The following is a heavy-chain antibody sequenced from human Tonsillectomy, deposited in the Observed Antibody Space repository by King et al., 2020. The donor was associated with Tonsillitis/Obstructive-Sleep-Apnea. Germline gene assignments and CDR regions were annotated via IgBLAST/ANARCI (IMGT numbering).Heavy chain of an antibody. J-gene: IGHJ4*02. Sequence: VQLVESGGGVVQPGRSLRLSCAASGFTFSIYAMHWVRQAPGKGLEWVTIISYDGSNKYYADSVKGRFTISRDNSKNTLYLQMNSLRAEDTAVYYCARDHDYGGHFDYWGQGTLVTVSS. CDR3: ARDHDYGGHFDY. CDR1: GFTFSIYA. V-gene: IGHV3-30*04. CDR2: ISYDGSNK. D-gene: IGHD4-23*01.